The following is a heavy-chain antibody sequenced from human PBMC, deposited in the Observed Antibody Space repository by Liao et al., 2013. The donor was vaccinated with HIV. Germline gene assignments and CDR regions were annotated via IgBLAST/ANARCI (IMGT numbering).Heavy chain of an antibody. CDR1: GDSITSKESY. CDR2: ISHKGNT. Sequence: QLRLHESGPGLVKPSETLSLTCTVSGDSITSKESYWAWIRLSPGKGLEWIGSISHKGNTYSNPSLKSRVTISRDTSKSQFSLSLTSVTAADTALFFCAKAGRRSAPSFWGQGATVIVSS. J-gene: IGHJ3*01. D-gene: IGHD6-19*01. CDR3: AKAGRRSAPSF. V-gene: IGHV4-39*07.